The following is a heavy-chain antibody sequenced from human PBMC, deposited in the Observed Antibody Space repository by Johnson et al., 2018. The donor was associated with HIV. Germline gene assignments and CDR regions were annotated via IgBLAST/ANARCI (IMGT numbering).Heavy chain of an antibody. CDR2: IQYDGSNK. V-gene: IGHV3-30*02. Sequence: QVQLVESGGGLIQPGGSLRLSCAASGFTFSSYWMSWVRQAPGKGLEWVAFIQYDGSNKYYADSVKGRFTISRDNSKNTLYLQMNSLRAEDTAVYYCAKGGGQLWFYIAFDIWGQGTMVTVSS. CDR3: AKGGGQLWFYIAFDI. D-gene: IGHD5-18*01. CDR1: GFTFSSYW. J-gene: IGHJ3*02.